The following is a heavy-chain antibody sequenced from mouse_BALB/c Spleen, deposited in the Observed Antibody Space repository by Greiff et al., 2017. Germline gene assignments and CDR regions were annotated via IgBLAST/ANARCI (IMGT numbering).Heavy chain of an antibody. V-gene: IGHV3-6*02. Sequence: EVQLVESGPGLVKPSQSLSLTCSVTGYSITSGYYWNWIRQFPGNKLEWMGYISYDGSNNYNPSLKNRISITRDTSKNQFFLKLNSVTTEDTATYYCAREGVTMIAYWGQGTLVTVSA. CDR1: GYSITSGYY. CDR3: AREGVTMIAY. CDR2: ISYDGSN. D-gene: IGHD2-13*01. J-gene: IGHJ3*01.